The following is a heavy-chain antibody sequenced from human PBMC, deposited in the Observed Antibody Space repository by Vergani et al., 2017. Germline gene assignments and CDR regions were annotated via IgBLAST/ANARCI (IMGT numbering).Heavy chain of an antibody. J-gene: IGHJ4*02. CDR1: GGSISSGSYY. V-gene: IGHV4-61*02. D-gene: IGHD5-12*01. Sequence: QVQLQESGPGLVKPSQTLSLTCTVSGGSISSGSYYWSWIRQPAGKGLEWIGRIYTSGSTNYNPSLKSRVTISVDTSKNQFSLKLSSVTAADTAVYYCARSGSRGMVATSVDYWGQGTLVTVSS. CDR2: IYTSGST. CDR3: ARSGSRGMVATSVDY.